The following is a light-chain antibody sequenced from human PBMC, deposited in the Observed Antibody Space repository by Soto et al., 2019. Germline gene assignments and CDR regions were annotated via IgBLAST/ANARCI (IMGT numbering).Light chain of an antibody. CDR1: QSIGSW. V-gene: IGKV1-5*03. CDR2: QAS. J-gene: IGKJ1*01. Sequence: DIQMTQSPSTLSASIGDRVTITCRASQSIGSWLAWYQQKPGKAPKLLIYQASSLEIGVPSRFNGSGSGTEFTLTVSSLQPDDSATYYCQQYDGYSRFGQGTKVDIK. CDR3: QQYDGYSR.